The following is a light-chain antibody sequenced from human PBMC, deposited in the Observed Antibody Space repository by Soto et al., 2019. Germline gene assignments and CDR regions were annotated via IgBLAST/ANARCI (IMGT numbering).Light chain of an antibody. V-gene: IGLV2-14*03. CDR2: DVI. Sequence: QSVLTQPASVSGSPGQSITIPCTGTRNDVGDYNFVSWYQQHPGKAPKVMIYDVINRPSGVSNRFSGSKSGNTASLTISGLQAEDEADYYCSSYTGSSTYVFGTGTKVTVL. CDR3: SSYTGSSTYV. CDR1: RNDVGDYNF. J-gene: IGLJ1*01.